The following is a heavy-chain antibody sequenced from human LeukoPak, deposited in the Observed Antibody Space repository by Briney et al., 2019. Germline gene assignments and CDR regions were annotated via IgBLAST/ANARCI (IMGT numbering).Heavy chain of an antibody. CDR3: ARDLTYYDILTGYQTPYYFDY. J-gene: IGHJ4*02. V-gene: IGHV4-31*03. CDR2: IYYSGST. CDR1: GGSISSGGYY. D-gene: IGHD3-9*01. Sequence: PSETLSLTCTVSGGSISSGGYYWRWLRQHPGKGLEWIGYIYYSGSTYYDPSLKSRVTISVDTSKNQFSLKLSSVTAADTAVYYCARDLTYYDILTGYQTPYYFDYWGQGTLVTVSS.